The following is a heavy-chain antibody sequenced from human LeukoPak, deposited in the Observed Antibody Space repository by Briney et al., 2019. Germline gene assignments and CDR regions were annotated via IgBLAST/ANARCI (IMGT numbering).Heavy chain of an antibody. CDR1: GGSISSYY. CDR3: ARNTGLFDY. V-gene: IGHV4-59*01. Sequence: PSETLSLTCTVSGGSISSYYWSWIRQPPGKGLEWIGYIYYSGNTNYNPSPKSRVTISVDTSKNQFSLKLSSVTAADTALYYCARNTGLFDYWGQGTLVTVSS. CDR2: IYYSGNT. D-gene: IGHD1-14*01. J-gene: IGHJ4*02.